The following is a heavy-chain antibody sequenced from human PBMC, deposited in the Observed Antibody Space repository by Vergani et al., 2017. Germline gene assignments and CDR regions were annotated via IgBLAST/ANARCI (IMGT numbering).Heavy chain of an antibody. CDR2: LSSSSRYI. J-gene: IGHJ6*03. V-gene: IGHV3-21*01. CDR3: ARVQGDYEYYYYYYMDV. CDR1: GFSFTTYS. Sequence: EVQLVESGGSLVKPGGSLRLSCAASGFSFTTYSMNWVRQAPGKGLEWVSSLSSSSRYIYYTDSVKGRFTVSRDYAKNSLYLQMNSLRAEDTAVYYCARVQGDYEYYYYYYMDVWGTGTTVTVSS. D-gene: IGHD4-17*01.